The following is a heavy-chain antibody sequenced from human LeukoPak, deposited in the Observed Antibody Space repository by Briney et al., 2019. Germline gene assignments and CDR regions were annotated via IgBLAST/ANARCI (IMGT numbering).Heavy chain of an antibody. V-gene: IGHV1-46*01. J-gene: IGHJ3*01. CDR3: ARGGPSWVGATTWDAFDV. D-gene: IGHD1-26*01. CDR1: GYTFTSYY. CDR2: INPSGGST. Sequence: ASVKVSCKASGYTFTSYYMHCVRQAPGQGLEWMGIINPSGGSTSYAQKFQGRVTMTRDMSTSTVYMELSSLRSEDTAVYYCARGGPSWVGATTWDAFDVWGQGTMVTVSS.